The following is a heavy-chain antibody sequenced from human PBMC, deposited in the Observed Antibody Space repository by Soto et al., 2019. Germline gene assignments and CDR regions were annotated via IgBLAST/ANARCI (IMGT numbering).Heavy chain of an antibody. J-gene: IGHJ5*02. D-gene: IGHD2-2*01. V-gene: IGHV5-51*01. CDR1: GYSFTSYW. Sequence: GESLKISCKGSGYSFTSYWIGWVRQMPGKGLEWMGIIYPGDSDTRYSPSFRGQVTISADKSISTAYLQWSSLKASDTAMYYCARTIEDIVVVPAAMSWFDPWGQGTLVTVSS. CDR2: IYPGDSDT. CDR3: ARTIEDIVVVPAAMSWFDP.